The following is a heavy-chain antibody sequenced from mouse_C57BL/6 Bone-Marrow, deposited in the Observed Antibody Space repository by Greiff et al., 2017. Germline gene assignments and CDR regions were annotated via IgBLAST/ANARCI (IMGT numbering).Heavy chain of an antibody. Sequence: QVQLQQPGAELVKPGASVKLSCKASGYTFTSYWMHWVKQRPGQGLEWIGMIHPNSGSTNYNEKFKSKATLTVDKSSSTAYMQLSSLTSEDSAVYYCARFGNTVVATDYWGQGTTLTVSS. V-gene: IGHV1-64*01. CDR3: ARFGNTVVATDY. CDR2: IHPNSGST. J-gene: IGHJ2*01. D-gene: IGHD1-1*01. CDR1: GYTFTSYW.